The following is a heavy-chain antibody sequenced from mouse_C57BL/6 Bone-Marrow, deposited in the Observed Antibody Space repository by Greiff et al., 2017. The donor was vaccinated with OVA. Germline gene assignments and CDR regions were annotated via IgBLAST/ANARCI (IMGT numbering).Heavy chain of an antibody. CDR2: IDPSDSYT. J-gene: IGHJ2*01. CDR3: ARRPLLRYYFDY. D-gene: IGHD1-1*01. V-gene: IGHV1-50*01. Sequence: QVQLQQPGAELVKPGASVKLSCKASGYTFTSYWMQWVKQRPGQGLEWIGEIDPSDSYTNYNQKFKGKATLTVDTSSSTAYMQLSSLTSEDSAVYYCARRPLLRYYFDYGGQGTTLTVSS. CDR1: GYTFTSYW.